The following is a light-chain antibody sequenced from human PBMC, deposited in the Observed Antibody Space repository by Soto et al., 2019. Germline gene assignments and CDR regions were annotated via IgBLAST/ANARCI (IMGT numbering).Light chain of an antibody. V-gene: IGKV1-39*01. CDR1: QSISSY. CDR3: QQSYSTISLT. J-gene: IGKJ3*01. CDR2: AAS. Sequence: DIQMTQSPSSLSASVGDRVTITCRASQSISSYLNWYQQKPGKAPKLLIYAASSLQIGVPSRFSGSGSGTDFTLTISSLQPEDFATYYCQQSYSTISLTFGPGTKVDIK.